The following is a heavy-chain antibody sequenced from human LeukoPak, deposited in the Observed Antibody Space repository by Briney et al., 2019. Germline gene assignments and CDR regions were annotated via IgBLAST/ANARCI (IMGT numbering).Heavy chain of an antibody. Sequence: GGSLRLSCAASGFSFSSYWMHWVRQAPGKGLVWVARIQYDGSTTNYADSVKGRFTISRDNAKKTLYVQMNSLRAEDTAVYYCARALVAGVTLNALDIWGRGTMVTVSS. D-gene: IGHD2-15*01. CDR3: ARALVAGVTLNALDI. V-gene: IGHV3-74*01. CDR1: GFSFSSYW. CDR2: IQYDGSTT. J-gene: IGHJ3*02.